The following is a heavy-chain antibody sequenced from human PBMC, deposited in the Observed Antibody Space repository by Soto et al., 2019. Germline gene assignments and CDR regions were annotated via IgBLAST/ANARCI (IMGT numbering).Heavy chain of an antibody. CDR2: FDPEDGET. CDR3: ATPTPTIFGVEDYGMDV. CDR1: GYTLTELS. V-gene: IGHV1-24*01. Sequence: ASVKVSCKVSGYTLTELSMHWVRQAPGKGLEWMGGFDPEDGETIYAQKFQGRVTMTEDTSTDIAYMELSSLRSEDTAVYYCATPTPTIFGVEDYGMDVWGQGTTVTVSS. D-gene: IGHD3-3*01. J-gene: IGHJ6*02.